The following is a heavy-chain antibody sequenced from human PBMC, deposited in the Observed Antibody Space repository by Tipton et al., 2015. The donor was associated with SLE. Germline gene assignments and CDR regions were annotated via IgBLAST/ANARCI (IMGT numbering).Heavy chain of an antibody. CDR1: GGPIINTNYY. Sequence: TLSLTCTVSGGPIINTNYYWDWIRQSPGKGLEWIGYIDYGRSASYSPSLKSRVSISIDTSKNQFSLKLSSVTASDTAVYYCAREDLRDFWSRGLDVWGQGTTVTVS. CDR2: IDYGRSA. D-gene: IGHD3-3*01. V-gene: IGHV4-61*01. CDR3: AREDLRDFWSRGLDV. J-gene: IGHJ6*02.